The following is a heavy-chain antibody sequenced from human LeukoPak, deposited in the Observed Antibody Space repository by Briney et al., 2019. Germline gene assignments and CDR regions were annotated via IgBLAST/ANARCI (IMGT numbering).Heavy chain of an antibody. V-gene: IGHV4-59*01. Sequence: PSETLSLTCTVSGGSISSYYWTWIRQPPGKGLEWIGYIYDRGITNYNPSLKSRVTISVDTSKTQFSLKLSSVTDADTAVYYCARGQVLLWFGSTSGYFDYWGQGTLDTVSS. D-gene: IGHD3-10*01. J-gene: IGHJ4*02. CDR3: ARGQVLLWFGSTSGYFDY. CDR2: IYDRGIT. CDR1: GGSISSYY.